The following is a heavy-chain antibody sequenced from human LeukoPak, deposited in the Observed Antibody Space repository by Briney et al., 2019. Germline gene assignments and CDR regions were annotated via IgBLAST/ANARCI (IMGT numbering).Heavy chain of an antibody. J-gene: IGHJ4*02. Sequence: GGSLRLSCAASGFTLRHFAMNWVRQAPGKGLEWVSSIASDGDTFYAGSVKGRFTISRDISTNTLHLQMNSLSADDTAIYFCANEAHRHLDLHNWGQGTLVTVST. CDR1: GFTLRHFA. CDR3: ANEAHRHLDLHN. V-gene: IGHV3-23*01. CDR2: IASDGDT.